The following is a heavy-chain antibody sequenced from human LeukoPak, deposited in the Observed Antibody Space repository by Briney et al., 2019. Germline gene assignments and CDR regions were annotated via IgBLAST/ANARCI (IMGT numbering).Heavy chain of an antibody. V-gene: IGHV4-59*01. Sequence: SETLSLTCTVSGGSISSYYWSWIRQTPGKGLEWIGYIYYSGSTNYNPSLKSRVTISIDTSKNQFSLKLRSVTGAGAAVYYCARTNQNDERAFDIWGQGTMVTVSS. CDR2: IYYSGST. J-gene: IGHJ3*02. CDR3: ARTNQNDERAFDI. D-gene: IGHD1-1*01. CDR1: GGSISSYY.